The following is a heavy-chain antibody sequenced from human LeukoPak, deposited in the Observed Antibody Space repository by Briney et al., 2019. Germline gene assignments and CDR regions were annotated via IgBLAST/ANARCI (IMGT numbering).Heavy chain of an antibody. CDR3: ARSIRGYSYGYGN. Sequence: SETLSLTCTVSGGSISSSSYYWGWIRQPPGKGLEWIGSIYYSGSTYYNPSLKSRVTISVDTSKNQFSLKLSSVTAADTAVYYCARSIRGYSYGYGNWGRGTLVTVSS. J-gene: IGHJ4*02. CDR1: GGSISSSSYY. CDR2: IYYSGST. V-gene: IGHV4-39*01. D-gene: IGHD5-18*01.